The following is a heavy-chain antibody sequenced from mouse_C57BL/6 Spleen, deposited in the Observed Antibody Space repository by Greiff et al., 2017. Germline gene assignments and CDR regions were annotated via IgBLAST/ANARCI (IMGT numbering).Heavy chain of an antibody. CDR1: GYTFTSYW. Sequence: QVQLQQPGAELVRPGSSVKLSCKASGYTFTSYWMHWVQQRPIQGLEWIGNIDPSDSETHYNQKFKDKATLTVDNSSSTAYMQLSSLTSEDSAVYYCARLTPIYYGNCGCAYWGQGTLVTVSA. D-gene: IGHD2-1*01. CDR2: IDPSDSET. CDR3: ARLTPIYYGNCGCAY. J-gene: IGHJ3*01. V-gene: IGHV1-52*01.